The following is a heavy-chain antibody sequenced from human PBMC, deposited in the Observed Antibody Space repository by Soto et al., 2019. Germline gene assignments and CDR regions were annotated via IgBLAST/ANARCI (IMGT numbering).Heavy chain of an antibody. CDR1: GYTFTSYG. J-gene: IGHJ4*02. CDR2: ISAYNGNT. V-gene: IGHV1-18*01. Sequence: ASVKVSCKASGYTFTSYGISWVRQAPGQGLEWMGWISAYNGNTNYAQKLQGRVTMTTDTSTSTAYMELRSLRSDDTAVYYCARDKLDYYGSGNSDYWGQGTLVTVSS. CDR3: ARDKLDYYGSGNSDY. D-gene: IGHD3-10*01.